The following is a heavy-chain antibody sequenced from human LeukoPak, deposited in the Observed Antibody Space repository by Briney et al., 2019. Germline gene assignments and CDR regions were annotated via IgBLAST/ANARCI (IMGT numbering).Heavy chain of an antibody. Sequence: PGGSLRLSCVASGFTFSNYGMHWVRQAPGKGLEWVAFLRYDGNNTYYADSVKGRFTISRDNSKNTLYLQMNSLRAEDTAVYYCAKGPGKGHWFDPWGRGTLVTVSS. CDR3: AKGPGKGHWFDP. J-gene: IGHJ5*02. D-gene: IGHD3-10*01. CDR2: LRYDGNNT. V-gene: IGHV3-30*02. CDR1: GFTFSNYG.